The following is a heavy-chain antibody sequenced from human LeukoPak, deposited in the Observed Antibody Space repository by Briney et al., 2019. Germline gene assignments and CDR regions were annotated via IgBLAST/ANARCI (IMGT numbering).Heavy chain of an antibody. CDR3: ARVLHGTTPYYYYYGMDV. D-gene: IGHD2-2*01. CDR2: IYYSGST. Sequence: SETLSLTCTVSGGPISSYYWSWIRQPPGKGLEWIGYIYYSGSTDYNPSLKSRVTISVDTSKSQFSLNLSSVTAADTAVYFCARVLHGTTPYYYYYGMDVWGEGTTVTVSS. V-gene: IGHV4-59*01. CDR1: GGPISSYY. J-gene: IGHJ6*04.